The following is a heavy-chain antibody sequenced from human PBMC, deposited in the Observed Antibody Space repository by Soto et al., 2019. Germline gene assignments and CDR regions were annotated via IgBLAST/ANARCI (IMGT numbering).Heavy chain of an antibody. V-gene: IGHV3-23*01. D-gene: IGHD3-3*01. CDR2: ISGSGDRR. J-gene: IGHJ3*02. Sequence: DGSLRLSCGASGFTFRSYALSRVRQTPRKGLEWVAGISGSGDRRYCADSVKGCFNISRVNSKNTGDLQLGSLRVEDTAVYFCAKRILKWERYGVDMRGHGTVGTV. CDR1: GFTFRSYA. CDR3: AKRILKWERYGVDM.